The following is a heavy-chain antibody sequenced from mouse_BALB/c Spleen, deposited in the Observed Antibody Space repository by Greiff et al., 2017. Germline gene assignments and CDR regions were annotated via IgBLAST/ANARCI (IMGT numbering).Heavy chain of an antibody. CDR3: ARGGYYDYDRDY. Sequence: DVQLVESGPGLVKPSQSLSLTCSVTGYSITSGYYWNWIRQFPGNKLEWMGYISYDGSNNYNPSLKNRISITRDTSKNQFFLKLNSVTTEDTATYYCARGGYYDYDRDYWGQGTTLTVSS. V-gene: IGHV3-6*02. CDR2: ISYDGSN. J-gene: IGHJ2*01. CDR1: GYSITSGYY. D-gene: IGHD2-4*01.